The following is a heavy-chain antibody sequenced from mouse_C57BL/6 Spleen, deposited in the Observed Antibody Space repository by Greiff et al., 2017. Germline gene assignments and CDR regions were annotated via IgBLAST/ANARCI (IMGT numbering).Heavy chain of an antibody. D-gene: IGHD1-1*01. Sequence: QVQLQQPGAELVRPGSSVKLSCKASGYTFTSYWMDWVKQRPGQGLEWIGNIYPSDSETHYNQKFKDKATLTVDKSSSTAYMQLSSLTSEDSAVYYCARSAHYYGSSYGDYWGQGTTLTVSS. CDR3: ARSAHYYGSSYGDY. CDR1: GYTFTSYW. V-gene: IGHV1-61*01. CDR2: IYPSDSET. J-gene: IGHJ2*01.